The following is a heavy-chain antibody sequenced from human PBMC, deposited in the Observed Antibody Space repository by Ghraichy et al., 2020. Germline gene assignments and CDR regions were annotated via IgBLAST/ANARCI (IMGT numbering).Heavy chain of an antibody. CDR3: ARGMATGDY. CDR1: GGSVSGYS. J-gene: IGHJ4*02. D-gene: IGHD5-24*01. Sequence: SETLSLTCTVSGGSVSGYSWSWIRQPPGRGLEWIGYIDYEGNSNHNPSLKSRVTISVDTSKNQVSLKLTSVTAGDTAVYYCARGMATGDYWGQGTLVTVSS. V-gene: IGHV4-59*02. CDR2: IDYEGNS.